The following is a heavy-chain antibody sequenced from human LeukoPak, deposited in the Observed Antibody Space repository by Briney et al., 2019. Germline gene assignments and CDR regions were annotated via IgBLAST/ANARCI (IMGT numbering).Heavy chain of an antibody. CDR3: ARDYPYSSSWYSPPDY. CDR1: GYTFTSYY. CDR2: INPSGGST. V-gene: IGHV1-46*01. Sequence: ASVKLSCKASGYTFTSYYMHWVRQAPGQGLEWMGIINPSGGSTSYAQKFQGRVTMTRDTSTSTVYMELSSLRSEDTAVYYCARDYPYSSSWYSPPDYWGQGTLVTVSS. J-gene: IGHJ4*02. D-gene: IGHD6-13*01.